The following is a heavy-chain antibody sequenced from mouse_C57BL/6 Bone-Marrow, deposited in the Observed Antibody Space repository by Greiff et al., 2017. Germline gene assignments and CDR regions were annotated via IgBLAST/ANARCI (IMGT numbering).Heavy chain of an antibody. V-gene: IGHV1-81*01. D-gene: IGHD2-3*01. J-gene: IGHJ1*03. CDR1: GYTFTSYG. Sequence: QVQLQQSGAELARPGASVKLSCKASGYTFTSYGISWVKQRTGQGLEWIGEIYPRSGNTYYNEKFKGKATLTADKSSSTAYMELRSLTSEDSAVYFCAREGWLLREGWYFDFWGTGTTVTVSS. CDR3: AREGWLLREGWYFDF. CDR2: IYPRSGNT.